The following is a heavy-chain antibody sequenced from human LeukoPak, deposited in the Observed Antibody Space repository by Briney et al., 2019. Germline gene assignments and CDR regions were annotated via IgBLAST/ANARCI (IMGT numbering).Heavy chain of an antibody. V-gene: IGHV3-53*01. J-gene: IGHJ4*02. CDR1: GFTVSSNY. D-gene: IGHD5-18*01. CDR3: ARGLGYSYGYE. Sequence: GGPLRLSCAASGFTVSSNYMSWVRQAPGKGLEWVSVIYSGGSTYYADSVKGRFTISRDNSKNTLYLQMNSLRAEDTAVYYCARGLGYSYGYEWGQGTLVTVSS. CDR2: IYSGGST.